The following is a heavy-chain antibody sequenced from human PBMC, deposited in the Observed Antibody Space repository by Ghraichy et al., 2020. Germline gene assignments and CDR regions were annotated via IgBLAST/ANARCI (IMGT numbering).Heavy chain of an antibody. D-gene: IGHD3/OR15-3a*01. CDR1: GFTFSSYA. J-gene: IGHJ3*02. CDR2: ISGSGGST. CDR3: AKVRQDFWTKFPIVCAFDI. Sequence: GGSLRLSCAASGFTFSSYAMSWVRQAPGKGLEWVSAISGSGGSTYYADSVKGRFTISRDNSKNTLYLQMNSLRAEDTAVYYCAKVRQDFWTKFPIVCAFDIWGQGTMVTVSS. V-gene: IGHV3-23*01.